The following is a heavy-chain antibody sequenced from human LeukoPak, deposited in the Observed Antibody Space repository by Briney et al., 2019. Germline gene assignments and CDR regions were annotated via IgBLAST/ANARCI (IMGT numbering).Heavy chain of an antibody. D-gene: IGHD3-22*01. CDR3: ARDLTYYYDSSGYYLYY. J-gene: IGHJ4*02. Sequence: ASVKVSCKASGYTFTGYYMHWVRQAPGQGLEWMGWINPNSGGTNYAQKLQGRVTMTRDTSISTAYMELSRLRSDDTAVYYCARDLTYYYDSSGYYLYYWGQGTLVTVSS. V-gene: IGHV1-2*02. CDR2: INPNSGGT. CDR1: GYTFTGYY.